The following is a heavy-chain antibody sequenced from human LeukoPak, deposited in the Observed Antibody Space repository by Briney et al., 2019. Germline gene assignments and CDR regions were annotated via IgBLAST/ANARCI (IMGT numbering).Heavy chain of an antibody. V-gene: IGHV3-74*01. D-gene: IGHD3-22*01. CDR1: GFTFSSYR. CDR2: INSDGSST. CDR3: ARTYDSSGYYYDGY. J-gene: IGHJ4*02. Sequence: PGGSLRLSCAASGFTFSSYRMHWVRQAPGKGLVWVSRINSDGSSTSYADSVKGRFTISRDNAKNTLYLQMNSLRAEDTAVYYCARTYDSSGYYYDGYWGQGTLVTVSS.